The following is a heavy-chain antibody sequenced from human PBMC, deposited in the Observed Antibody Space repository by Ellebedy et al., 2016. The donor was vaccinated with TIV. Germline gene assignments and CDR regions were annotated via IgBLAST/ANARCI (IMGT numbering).Heavy chain of an antibody. CDR2: IYYSGST. Sequence: MPSETLSLTCTVSGGSISSGDYYWSWIRQPPGKGLEWIGYIYYSGSTYYNPSLKSRVTISLDTSKNQFSLKLSSVTAADTAVYYCARVGRFLEWLLPALYGMDVWGQGTTVTVSS. CDR1: GGSISSGDYY. V-gene: IGHV4-30-4*01. CDR3: ARVGRFLEWLLPALYGMDV. D-gene: IGHD3-3*01. J-gene: IGHJ6*02.